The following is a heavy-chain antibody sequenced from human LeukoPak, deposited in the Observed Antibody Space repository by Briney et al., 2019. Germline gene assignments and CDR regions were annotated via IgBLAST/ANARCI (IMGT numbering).Heavy chain of an antibody. CDR3: ARVNYYGSGSPADYYGMDV. V-gene: IGHV1-2*04. CDR2: INPNSGGT. CDR1: GYTSTGYY. Sequence: ASVKVSCKASGYTSTGYYMHWVRQGPGQGLEWMGWINPNSGGTNYAQKFQGWVTMTRDTSISTAYMELSRLRSDDTAVYYCARVNYYGSGSPADYYGMDVWGKGTTVTVSS. J-gene: IGHJ6*04. D-gene: IGHD3-10*01.